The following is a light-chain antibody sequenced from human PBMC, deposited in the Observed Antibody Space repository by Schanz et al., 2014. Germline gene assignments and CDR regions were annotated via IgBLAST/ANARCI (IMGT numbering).Light chain of an antibody. CDR2: WAS. Sequence: DIVMTQSPDSLAVSLGERATINCKSSQSVLYSSNNKNYLAWYQQKPGQPPKLLIYWASNRESGVPDRFSGRGSGTEFTLTISSLQAEDVAVYYCQQRQENTFGQGTKLEIK. CDR3: QQRQENT. J-gene: IGKJ2*01. V-gene: IGKV4-1*01. CDR1: QSVLYSSNNKNY.